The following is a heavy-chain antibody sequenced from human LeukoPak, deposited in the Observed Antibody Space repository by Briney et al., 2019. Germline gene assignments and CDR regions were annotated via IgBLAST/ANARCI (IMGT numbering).Heavy chain of an antibody. J-gene: IGHJ4*02. CDR1: GFTFDDYA. D-gene: IGHD3-16*02. Sequence: GGSLRLSCAASGFTFDDYAMHWVRQAPGKGLEWVSGISWNSGSIGYADSVKGRFTISRDNAKNSLYLQMNSLRAEDTTLYYCAKDIKPFMITFGGVIADWGQGTLVTVSS. CDR3: AKDIKPFMITFGGVIAD. V-gene: IGHV3-9*01. CDR2: ISWNSGSI.